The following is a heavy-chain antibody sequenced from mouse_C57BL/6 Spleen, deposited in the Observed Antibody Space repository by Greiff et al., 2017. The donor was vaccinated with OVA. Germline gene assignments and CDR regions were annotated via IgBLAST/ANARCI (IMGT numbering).Heavy chain of an antibody. CDR2: IYPRSGNT. D-gene: IGHD1-1*01. CDR1: GYTFTSYG. CDR3: ARAEVATVVGYYCDY. Sequence: QVQLQQSGAELARPGASVKLSCKASGYTFTSYGISWVKQRTGQGLEWIGEIYPRSGNTYYNEKFKGKATLTADKSSSTAYMELRSLTSEDSAVYFCARAEVATVVGYYCDYWGQGTTLTVSS. J-gene: IGHJ2*01. V-gene: IGHV1-81*01.